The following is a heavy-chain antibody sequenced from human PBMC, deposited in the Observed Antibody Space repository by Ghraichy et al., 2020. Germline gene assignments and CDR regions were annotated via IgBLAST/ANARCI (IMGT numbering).Heavy chain of an antibody. V-gene: IGHV3-43*02. CDR2: ISGDGGST. D-gene: IGHD2-15*01. Sequence: GGSLRLSCAASGFTFDDYAMHWVRQAPGKGLEWVYLISGDGGSTYYADSVKGRFTISRDNSKNSLYLQMNSLRTEDTALYYCAKDIGGAATVSDAFDIWGQGTMVTVSS. CDR1: GFTFDDYA. CDR3: AKDIGGAATVSDAFDI. J-gene: IGHJ3*02.